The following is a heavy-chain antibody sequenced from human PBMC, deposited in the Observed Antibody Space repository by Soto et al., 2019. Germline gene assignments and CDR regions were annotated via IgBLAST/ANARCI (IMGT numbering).Heavy chain of an antibody. CDR1: GGSISGDY. CDR2: IYYSGST. D-gene: IGHD3-22*01. CDR3: ARGNYYDSRGYYDY. Sequence: PSETLSLTCTVSGGSISGDYWSWIRQPPGKGLEWIGYIYYSGSTNYNPSLKSRVTISIDTSKNQFSLRLSSVTAADTAVYYCARGNYYDSRGYYDYWGQGTLVTVSS. V-gene: IGHV4-59*01. J-gene: IGHJ4*02.